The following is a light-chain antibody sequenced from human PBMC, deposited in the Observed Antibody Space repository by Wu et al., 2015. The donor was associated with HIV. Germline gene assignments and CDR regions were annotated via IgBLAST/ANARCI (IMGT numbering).Light chain of an antibody. Sequence: EIVMTQSPATLSVSPGESATLSCRASRSVDTKLAWYQQKPGQAPRLLIYGASTRATGTPGRISGSGSGTEFTLTINSMQSEDFGVYYCHQYKNWWTFGQGTKVEIK. CDR2: GAS. CDR3: HQYKNWWT. CDR1: RSVDTK. J-gene: IGKJ1*01. V-gene: IGKV3-15*01.